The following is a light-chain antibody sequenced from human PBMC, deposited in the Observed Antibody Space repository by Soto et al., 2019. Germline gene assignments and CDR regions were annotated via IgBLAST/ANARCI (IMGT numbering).Light chain of an antibody. CDR3: QQSYSTPWT. Sequence: DIQMTQSPSSLSASVGDRVTITCRASQTITSYLNWYQQQPGKAPKLLIYAASSMQSGVPSRFSGSGSGTDFTLTISSLQPEDFATYYCQQSYSTPWTFGLGTKVDI. CDR2: AAS. J-gene: IGKJ1*01. V-gene: IGKV1-39*01. CDR1: QTITSY.